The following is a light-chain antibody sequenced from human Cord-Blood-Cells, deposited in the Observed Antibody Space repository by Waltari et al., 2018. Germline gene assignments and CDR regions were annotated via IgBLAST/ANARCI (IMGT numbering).Light chain of an antibody. J-gene: IGKJ2*01. V-gene: IGKV3-15*01. CDR3: QQYNNLPDT. CDR1: QGVSSN. CDR2: GAS. Sequence: EIVITQSPATLSVSPGQRATLACRASQGVSSNLAWYQQKPGQAPRLLIYGASTRAAGLPASVSCIGSGTDFTLTLSRLQSEAFAVYYCQQYNNLPDTFGQGTKLEI.